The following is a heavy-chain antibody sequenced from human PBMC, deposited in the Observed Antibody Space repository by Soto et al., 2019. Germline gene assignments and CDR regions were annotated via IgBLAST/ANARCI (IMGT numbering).Heavy chain of an antibody. V-gene: IGHV4-4*02. CDR3: ATLPPRIVVVVLTIPT. CDR1: GASISSTNW. D-gene: IGHD2-15*01. CDR2: IYHTGST. Sequence: QVQLQESGPRLVKPSGTLSLTCAVSGASISSTNWWTWVRQPPGKGLEWIGEIYHTGSTKYNPSLKSRVTISMAKSNNQFSLNLSSVTAADKGVYYCATLPPRIVVVVLTIPTWGQGTLVTVSS. J-gene: IGHJ4*02.